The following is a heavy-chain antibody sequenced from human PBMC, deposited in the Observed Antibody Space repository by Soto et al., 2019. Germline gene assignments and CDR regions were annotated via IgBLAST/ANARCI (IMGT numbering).Heavy chain of an antibody. CDR3: ARGSTMVRGVQADY. D-gene: IGHD3-10*01. J-gene: IGHJ4*02. CDR1: GYTFTRHY. CDR2: INPNSGGT. V-gene: IGHV1-2*04. Sequence: ASVKVSCKASGYTFTRHYMHWVRQAPGQGHEWMGWINPNSGGTNYAQKFQGWVTITRDTSISTAYMELSRLRSDDTAVYYCARGSTMVRGVQADYWGQGTLVTVSS.